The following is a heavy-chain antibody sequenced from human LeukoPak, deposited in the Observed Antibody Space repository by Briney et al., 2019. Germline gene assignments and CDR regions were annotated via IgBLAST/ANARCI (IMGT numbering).Heavy chain of an antibody. V-gene: IGHV3-30*18. D-gene: IGHD1-26*01. CDR1: GFTFSSYG. CDR3: AKDWSVVGATGAFDY. Sequence: PGGSLRLSCAASGFTFSSYGMHWVRQAPGKGLEWVAVISYDGSNKYYADSVKGRFTISRDNSKNTLYLQMNSLRAEDTAVYYCAKDWSVVGATGAFDYWGQGTLVTVSS. CDR2: ISYDGSNK. J-gene: IGHJ4*02.